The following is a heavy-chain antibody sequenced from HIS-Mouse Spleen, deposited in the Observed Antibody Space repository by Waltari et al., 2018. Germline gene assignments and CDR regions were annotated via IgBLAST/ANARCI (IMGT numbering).Heavy chain of an antibody. CDR3: ARDRELYFDY. J-gene: IGHJ4*02. CDR2: IYYSGST. CDR1: GGSISSSSYA. V-gene: IGHV4-39*07. Sequence: QLQLQESGPGLVKPSETRSLTCTVPGGSISSSSYAWGWIRQPPGKGLEWIGSIYYSGSTYYNPSLKSRVTISVDTSKNQLSLQLRSVTAADTAVYYCARDRELYFDYWGQGTLVTVSS. D-gene: IGHD1-26*01.